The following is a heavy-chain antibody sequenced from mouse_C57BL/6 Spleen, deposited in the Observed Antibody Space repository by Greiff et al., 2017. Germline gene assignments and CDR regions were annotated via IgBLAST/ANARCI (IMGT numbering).Heavy chain of an antibody. CDR1: GFTFSSYA. CDR3: KKLGRDYAMDY. V-gene: IGHV5-9-1*02. D-gene: IGHD4-1*01. Sequence: EVMLVESGEGLVKPGGSLKLSCAASGFTFSSYAMSWVRQTPEKRLEWVAYISSGGDYIYYADTVKGRFTISRDNARNTLYLQMSSLKSEDTAMYYCKKLGRDYAMDYWGQGTSVTVSS. CDR2: ISSGGDYI. J-gene: IGHJ4*01.